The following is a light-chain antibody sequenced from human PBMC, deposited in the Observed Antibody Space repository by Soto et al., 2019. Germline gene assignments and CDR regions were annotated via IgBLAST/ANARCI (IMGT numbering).Light chain of an antibody. CDR1: QSILYNSNNKNY. J-gene: IGKJ3*01. Sequence: DIVMIQSPDSLAVSLGETATINCKSSQSILYNSNNKNYLAWYQQKPGQPPKLLIYWASTRESGVPDRFSGSGSGTDFTLTISSLQAEDVASDFFHQHFTFPFTFGPGTKVDI. CDR2: WAS. CDR3: HQHFTFPFT. V-gene: IGKV4-1*01.